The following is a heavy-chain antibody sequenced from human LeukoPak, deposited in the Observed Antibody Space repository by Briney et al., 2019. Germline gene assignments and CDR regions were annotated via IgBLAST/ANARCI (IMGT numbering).Heavy chain of an antibody. CDR3: AREGSGRTAYNDGLDV. CDR1: GFTFTSYS. D-gene: IGHD3-10*01. Sequence: GGSLRLSCAASGFTFTSYSMNWVRQAPGKGLEWVSVIRSGGSTVYADSVKGRFTISRDNSKNTLYLQLNSLRAEDTAVYYCAREGSGRTAYNDGLDVWGQGTMVTVSS. J-gene: IGHJ3*01. V-gene: IGHV3-53*01. CDR2: IRSGGST.